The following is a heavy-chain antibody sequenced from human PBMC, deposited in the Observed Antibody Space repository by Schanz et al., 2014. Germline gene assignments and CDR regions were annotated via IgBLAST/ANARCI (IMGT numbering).Heavy chain of an antibody. J-gene: IGHJ6*02. CDR2: ISNDGSIK. V-gene: IGHV3-30*19. CDR1: GFTFSSYG. D-gene: IGHD2-15*01. Sequence: QVQLVESGGGVVQFGRSLRLSCVASGFTFSSYGMHWVRQAPGKGLEWVAVISNDGSIKYYADSVEGRFTISRDNSRNTLYLQMNSLRAEDTAVFYCAKGMGYCSGGTCYDYYYYGLDVWGQGTLVTVSS. CDR3: AKGMGYCSGGTCYDYYYYGLDV.